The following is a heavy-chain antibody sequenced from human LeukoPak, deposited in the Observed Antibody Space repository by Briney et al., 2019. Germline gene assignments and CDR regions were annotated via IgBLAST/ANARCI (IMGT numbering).Heavy chain of an antibody. D-gene: IGHD3-22*01. CDR3: ARVGDYYDSSGYYNLVGAFDI. V-gene: IGHV1-18*01. J-gene: IGHJ3*02. CDR1: GYTFTSYG. Sequence: SVKVSCKASGYTFTSYGISWVRRAPGQGLEWMGWISAYNGNTNYAQKLQGRVTMTTDTSTSTAYMELRSLRSDDTAVYYCARVGDYYDSSGYYNLVGAFDIWGQGTMVTVSS. CDR2: ISAYNGNT.